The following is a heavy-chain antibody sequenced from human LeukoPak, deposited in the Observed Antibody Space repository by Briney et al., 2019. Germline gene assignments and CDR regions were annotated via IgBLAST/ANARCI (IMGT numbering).Heavy chain of an antibody. CDR3: ARVKSKLLWFGELLAPFDY. D-gene: IGHD3-10*01. J-gene: IGHJ4*02. V-gene: IGHV4-4*02. Sequence: SGTLSLTCAVSGGSISSSNWWSWIRPPPGKGLEWIGEIYHSGSTNYNPSLKSRVTISVDKSKNQFSLKLSTVTAADTAVYYCARVKSKLLWFGELLAPFDYWGQGTLVTVSS. CDR1: GGSISSSNW. CDR2: IYHSGST.